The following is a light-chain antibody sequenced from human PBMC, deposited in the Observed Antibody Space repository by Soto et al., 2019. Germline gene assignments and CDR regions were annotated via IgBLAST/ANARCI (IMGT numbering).Light chain of an antibody. J-gene: IGKJ4*01. CDR1: QSVSTY. CDR2: DAS. Sequence: EIVLTQSPATLSLSPGERATLSCRASQSVSTYLAWYQQKPGQAPRLLIYDASNRATGAPARFSGSGSGTDFTLTISSLEPEDFAGYYCQQRSDWPPFFGGGTKVEIK. CDR3: QQRSDWPPF. V-gene: IGKV3-11*01.